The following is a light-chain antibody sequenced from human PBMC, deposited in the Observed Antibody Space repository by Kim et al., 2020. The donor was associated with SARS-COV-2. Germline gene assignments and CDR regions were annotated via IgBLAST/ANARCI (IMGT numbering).Light chain of an antibody. CDR1: TGAVTSGHY. CDR3: LLFHDGARV. CDR2: DIS. Sequence: PGGTVTLPCGSSTGAVTSGHYPYWIQQKPGQVPTTLIWDISKAHSWTPARFSGSLLGGKAALTLSGAQPEDEADYYCLLFHDGARVFGGGTQLTVL. V-gene: IGLV7-46*01. J-gene: IGLJ3*02.